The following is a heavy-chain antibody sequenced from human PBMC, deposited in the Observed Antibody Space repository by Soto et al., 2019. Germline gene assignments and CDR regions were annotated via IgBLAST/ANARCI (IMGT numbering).Heavy chain of an antibody. V-gene: IGHV4-59*01. D-gene: IGHD6-6*01. CDR1: GGSISSYY. CDR2: IYYSGST. J-gene: IGHJ4*02. Sequence: SETLSLTCTVSGGSISSYYWSWIRQPPGKGLEWIGYIYYSGSTNYNPSLKSRVTISVDTSKNQFSLKLSSVTAADTAVYYCAREALRSLHFDYWGQGTLVTV. CDR3: AREALRSLHFDY.